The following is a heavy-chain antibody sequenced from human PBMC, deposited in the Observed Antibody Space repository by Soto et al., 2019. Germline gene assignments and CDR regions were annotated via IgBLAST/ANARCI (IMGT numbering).Heavy chain of an antibody. Sequence: QVQLQESGPGLVKPSGTLSLTCAVSGGSISSSYWWSWVRQPPGKGLEWIGEIYHSGSTNYNTSLKSRATISVDKSKNQFSLKVTSVTAADTAVYYWARVSGSYYYGMDVWGQGTTVTVSS. CDR1: GGSISSSYW. CDR3: ARVSGSYYYGMDV. J-gene: IGHJ6*02. CDR2: IYHSGST. V-gene: IGHV4-4*02.